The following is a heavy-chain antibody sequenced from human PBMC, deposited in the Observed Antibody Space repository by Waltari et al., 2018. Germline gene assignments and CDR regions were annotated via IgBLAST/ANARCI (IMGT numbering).Heavy chain of an antibody. V-gene: IGHV1-69*05. Sequence: QVQLVQSGAEVKKPGYSVKVSCKASEGTFSSYAISWVRQAPGQGLEWMGGIIPIFGTANYAKKFQGRVTITTDESTSTAYMEQSSLRSEDTAVYYCARDLKGRFGEYYFDYWGQGTLVTVSS. CDR2: IIPIFGTA. CDR1: EGTFSSYA. CDR3: ARDLKGRFGEYYFDY. D-gene: IGHD3-16*01. J-gene: IGHJ4*02.